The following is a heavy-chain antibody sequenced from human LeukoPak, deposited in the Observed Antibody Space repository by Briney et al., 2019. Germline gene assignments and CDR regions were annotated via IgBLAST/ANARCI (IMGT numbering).Heavy chain of an antibody. V-gene: IGHV1-2*02. CDR3: AREVIRDALGY. D-gene: IGHD5-24*01. CDR2: INPNSGGT. CDR1: GYTFTGYY. J-gene: IGHJ4*02. Sequence: ASVKVSCKASGYTFTGYYMHWVRQAPGQGLEWMGWINPNSGGTNYAQKFQGRVTMTRDTSISTAYMELSSLRSEETAVYYCAREVIRDALGYWGQGTLVTVSS.